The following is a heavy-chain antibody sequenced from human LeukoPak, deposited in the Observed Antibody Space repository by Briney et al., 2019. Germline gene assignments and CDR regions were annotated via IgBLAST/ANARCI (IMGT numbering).Heavy chain of an antibody. CDR2: ISGGGGTT. CDR1: GFSFSNYA. D-gene: IGHD2-2*01. CDR3: AKAPLGHCTSTNCYSFDC. V-gene: IGHV3-23*01. J-gene: IGHJ4*02. Sequence: PGGSLRLSCAASGFSFSNYAMSWVRQAPGKGLEWVSAISGGGGTTYYADSVKGRFTISRDNFQNTLYLQMNSLRAEETAVYYCAKAPLGHCTSTNCYSFDCWGQGALVTVSS.